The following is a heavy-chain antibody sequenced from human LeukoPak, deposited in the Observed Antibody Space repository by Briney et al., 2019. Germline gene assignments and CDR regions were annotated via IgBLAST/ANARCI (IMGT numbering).Heavy chain of an antibody. CDR3: AKAPIVDAFDI. Sequence: PGRSLRLSCAASGFTFDDYAMHWVRQAPGKGLEWVSGISWNSGSIGYVDSVKGRFTISRDNAKNSLYLQMNSLRAEDMALYYCAKAPIVDAFDIWGQGTMVTVSS. D-gene: IGHD1-26*01. CDR1: GFTFDDYA. J-gene: IGHJ3*02. CDR2: ISWNSGSI. V-gene: IGHV3-9*03.